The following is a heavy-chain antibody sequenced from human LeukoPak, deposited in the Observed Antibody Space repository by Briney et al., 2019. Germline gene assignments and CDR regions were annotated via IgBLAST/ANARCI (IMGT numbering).Heavy chain of an antibody. V-gene: IGHV3-33*06. J-gene: IGHJ4*02. D-gene: IGHD4-17*01. CDR1: GFSFRTYG. CDR2: IWYDGSNE. Sequence: PGGSLRLSCAASGFSFRTYGMHWVRQAPGKGLEWVADIWYDGSNEYYADSVKGRFTISRDSSKNTLSLQMNSLKAEDTAVYYCAKDNGDFALDYWGQGTLVTVSS. CDR3: AKDNGDFALDY.